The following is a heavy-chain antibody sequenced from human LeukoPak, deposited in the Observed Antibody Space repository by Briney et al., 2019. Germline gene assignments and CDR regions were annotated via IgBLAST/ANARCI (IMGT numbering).Heavy chain of an antibody. CDR3: ARGTDSSGYYSI. J-gene: IGHJ4*02. CDR2: ISNNGGYI. V-gene: IGHV3-21*01. D-gene: IGHD3-22*01. Sequence: GGSLRLSCAASGFTFSSSAMSWVRQAPGKGLEWVSAISNNGGYIYYADSVKGRFTISRDNAKNSLYLQMNSLRAEDTAVYYCARGTDSSGYYSIWGQGTLVTVSS. CDR1: GFTFSSSA.